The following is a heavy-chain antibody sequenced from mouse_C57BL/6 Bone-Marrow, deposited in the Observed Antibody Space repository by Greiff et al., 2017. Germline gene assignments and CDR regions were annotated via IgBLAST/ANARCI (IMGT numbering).Heavy chain of an antibody. CDR3: ARGFAY. CDR1: GYTFTSYW. J-gene: IGHJ3*01. CDR2: IDPSDSYT. V-gene: IGHV1-59*01. Sequence: VQLQQPGAELVRPGTSVKLSCKASGYTFTSYWMHWVKQRPGQGLEWIGVIDPSDSYTNYNQKFKGKATLTVDTSSSTAYMQLSSLTSEDSEVYYCARGFAYWGQGTLVTVSA.